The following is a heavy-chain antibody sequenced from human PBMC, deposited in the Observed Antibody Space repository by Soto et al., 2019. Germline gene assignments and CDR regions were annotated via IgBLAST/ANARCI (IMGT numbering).Heavy chain of an antibody. CDR3: ARAYGSGYMDV. V-gene: IGHV4-31*03. D-gene: IGHD3-10*01. CDR2: IYYSGST. Sequence: QVQLQESGPGLVKPSQTLSLTCTVSGGSISSGGYYWSWIRQHPGKGLEWIGYIYYSGSTYYNPSLKGRVTISVDLYKNRFSLKLSSVTAADTAVYYCARAYGSGYMDVWGQGTTITVSS. J-gene: IGHJ6*02. CDR1: GGSISSGGYY.